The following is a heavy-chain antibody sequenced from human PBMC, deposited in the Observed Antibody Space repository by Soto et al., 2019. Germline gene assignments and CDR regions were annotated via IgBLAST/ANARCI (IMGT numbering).Heavy chain of an antibody. J-gene: IGHJ5*02. CDR2: IYYSGST. V-gene: IGHV4-61*01. CDR3: ARGFLTYYYGSGSYYPNWFDP. D-gene: IGHD3-10*01. Sequence: QVQLQESGPGLVKPSETLSLTCTVSGGSVSSGSYYWSWIRQPPGKGLEWIGYIYYSGSTNYNPSLKSRGTISVDTSKNQFSLKLSSVTAADTAVYYCARGFLTYYYGSGSYYPNWFDPWGQGTLVTVSS. CDR1: GGSVSSGSYY.